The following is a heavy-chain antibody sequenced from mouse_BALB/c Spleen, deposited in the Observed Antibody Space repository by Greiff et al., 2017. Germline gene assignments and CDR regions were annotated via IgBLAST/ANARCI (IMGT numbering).Heavy chain of an antibody. CDR2: INPDSSTI. CDR3: ARSKRGFAY. J-gene: IGHJ3*01. CDR1: GFAFSRYW. V-gene: IGHV4-1*02. Sequence: EVKVIESGGGLVQPGGSLKLSCAASGFAFSRYWMSWVRQAPGKGLEWIGEINPDSSTINYTPSLKDKFIISRDNAKNTLYLQMSKVRSEDTALYYCARSKRGFAYWGQGTLVTVSA.